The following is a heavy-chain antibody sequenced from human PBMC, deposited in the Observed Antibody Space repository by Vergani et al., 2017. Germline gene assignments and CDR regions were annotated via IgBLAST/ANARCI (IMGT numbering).Heavy chain of an antibody. CDR1: GHSISTSAYA. V-gene: IGHV4-39*01. CDR2: VFYGGRT. Sequence: QMQLQESGPGLVKPSETLSLSCTVSGHSISTSAYAWGWIRQPPGKTLEWIVTVFYGGRTSYNPSLKSRVTLSLATSKKQISLNLTSVTAADTAVYYCARHISVVRPSSKTAFDYWGQGTLVTVSS. CDR3: ARHISVVRPSSKTAFDY. D-gene: IGHD2-21*01. J-gene: IGHJ4*02.